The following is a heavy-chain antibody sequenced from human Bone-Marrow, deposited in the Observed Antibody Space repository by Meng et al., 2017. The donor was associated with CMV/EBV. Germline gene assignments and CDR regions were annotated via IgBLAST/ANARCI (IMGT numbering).Heavy chain of an antibody. CDR1: GYTFTSYG. J-gene: IGHJ4*02. CDR2: ISAYNGNT. CDR3: ARESPYCSSTSCSNFDY. V-gene: IGHV1-18*01. Sequence: ASVQVSCKASGYTFTSYGISWVRQAPGQGLEWMGWISAYNGNTNYAQKLQGRVTMTTDTSTSTAYMELRSLRSDDTAVYYCARESPYCSSTSCSNFDYWGQGTLVTVSS. D-gene: IGHD2-2*01.